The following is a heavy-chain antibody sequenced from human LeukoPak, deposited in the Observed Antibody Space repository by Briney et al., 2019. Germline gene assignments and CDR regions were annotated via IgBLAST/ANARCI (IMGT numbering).Heavy chain of an antibody. V-gene: IGHV3-21*01. D-gene: IGHD5-12*01. J-gene: IGHJ6*03. CDR1: GFTFSSYS. Sequence: PGGSLRLSCAASGFTFSSYSMNWVRQAPGKGLEWVSSISSSSSYIYYADSVKGRFTISRDNAKNSLYLQMNSLRAEDTAIYYCIRTLIVATSPYMDVWGKGTTVTVSS. CDR2: ISSSSSYI. CDR3: IRTLIVATSPYMDV.